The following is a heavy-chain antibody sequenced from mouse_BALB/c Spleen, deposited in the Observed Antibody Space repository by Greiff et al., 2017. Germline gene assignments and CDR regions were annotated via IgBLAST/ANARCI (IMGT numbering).Heavy chain of an antibody. V-gene: IGHV14-3*02. CDR3: AHSLLQLRYYAMDY. J-gene: IGHJ4*01. CDR1: GFNFKDYY. CDR2: IDPANGNT. D-gene: IGHD1-2*01. Sequence: EVHLVESGAELVKPGASVKLSCTASGFNFKDYYMHWVKQRPEQGLEWIGRIDPANGNTKYDPKFQGKATITADTSSNTAYLHLSSLTSEDTAVYYCAHSLLQLRYYAMDYWGQGTSVTVSS.